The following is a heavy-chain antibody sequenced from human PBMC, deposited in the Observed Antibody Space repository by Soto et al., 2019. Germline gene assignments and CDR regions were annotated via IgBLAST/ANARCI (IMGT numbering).Heavy chain of an antibody. Sequence: GASVKVSCKASGYSFDSFGTSWVRQAPGQGLEWMGRVNAHNHITKYAQKFQGSVTITRDTSTSTDYMEVRSLRSDDTAVYYCARDSRVGANSDACEVWGQATMVTVPS. V-gene: IGHV1-18*01. D-gene: IGHD3-3*01. CDR1: GYSFDSFG. CDR2: VNAHNHIT. J-gene: IGHJ3*01. CDR3: ARDSRVGANSDACEV.